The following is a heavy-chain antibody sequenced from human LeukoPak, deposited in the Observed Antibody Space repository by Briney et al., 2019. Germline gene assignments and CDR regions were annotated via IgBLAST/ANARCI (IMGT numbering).Heavy chain of an antibody. CDR1: GFTFSSYA. D-gene: IGHD2-2*01. J-gene: IGHJ4*02. Sequence: GGSLRLSCGASGFTFSSYAMSWVRQAPGKGLEWVSGISGSGGSTYYADSVKGRFTLSRDNSKNTLYLQMNSLRAEDTAVYYCAKGGGYCSSTSCYRAFDYWGQGTLVTVSS. V-gene: IGHV3-23*01. CDR2: ISGSGGST. CDR3: AKGGGYCSSTSCYRAFDY.